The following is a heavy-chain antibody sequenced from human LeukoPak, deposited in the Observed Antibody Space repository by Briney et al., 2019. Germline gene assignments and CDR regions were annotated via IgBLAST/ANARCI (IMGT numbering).Heavy chain of an antibody. D-gene: IGHD2/OR15-2a*01. CDR1: GGSVSSYY. J-gene: IGHJ3*02. Sequence: PSETLSLTCTVSGGSVSSYYWSWIRQPAGKGLEWIGRIYTSGSTNHNPSLKSRVTMSVDTSKNQFSLKLSSVTAADTAVYYCARGEYLNAFDIWGQGTMVTVSS. CDR3: ARGEYLNAFDI. V-gene: IGHV4-4*07. CDR2: IYTSGST.